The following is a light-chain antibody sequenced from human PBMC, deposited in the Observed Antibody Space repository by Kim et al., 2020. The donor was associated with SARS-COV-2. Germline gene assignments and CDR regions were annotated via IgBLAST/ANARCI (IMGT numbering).Light chain of an antibody. CDR3: QQYGSSFT. Sequence: VLTQSPDTLSLSPGERATLSCRASQSVTSSYLAWYQQKPGQAPRLLIYGASSRATGIPDRFSGSGSGTDFTLTISRLEPEDFAVYYCQQYGSSFTFGPGTKVDIK. J-gene: IGKJ3*01. CDR2: GAS. V-gene: IGKV3-20*01. CDR1: QSVTSSY.